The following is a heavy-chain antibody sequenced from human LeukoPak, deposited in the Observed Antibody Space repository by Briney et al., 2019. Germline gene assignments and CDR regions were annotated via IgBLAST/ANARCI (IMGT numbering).Heavy chain of an antibody. CDR3: ARSPEAVPAASPDDAFDI. D-gene: IGHD2-2*01. Sequence: GGSLRLXCAASGFTFSNYSMNWARQAPGKRLEWVSSISSSDSYIPYADSVKGRFTISRDNAKNSLYLQMNSLRAEDTALYYCARSPEAVPAASPDDAFDIWGPGTMVTVSS. J-gene: IGHJ3*02. CDR2: ISSSDSYI. V-gene: IGHV3-21*01. CDR1: GFTFSNYS.